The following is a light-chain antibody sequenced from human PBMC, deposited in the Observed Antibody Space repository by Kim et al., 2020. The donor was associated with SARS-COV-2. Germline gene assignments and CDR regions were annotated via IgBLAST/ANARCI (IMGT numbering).Light chain of an antibody. J-gene: IGLJ1*01. Sequence: GPSSTIACTGTSSDVGGYNYVSWYQQHPGKAPKLMIYDVSNRPSGVSNRFSGSKSGNTASLTISGLQAEDEADYYCSSYTSSSTLVFGTGTKVTVL. CDR3: SSYTSSSTLV. CDR2: DVS. CDR1: SSDVGGYNY. V-gene: IGLV2-14*03.